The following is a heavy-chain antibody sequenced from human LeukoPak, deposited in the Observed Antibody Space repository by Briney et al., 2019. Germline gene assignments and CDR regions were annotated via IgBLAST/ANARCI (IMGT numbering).Heavy chain of an antibody. D-gene: IGHD4-17*01. CDR3: ARSNTDGDRDAFDI. J-gene: IGHJ3*02. CDR2: IYYSGST. V-gene: IGHV4-59*08. CDR1: GGSISSYY. Sequence: KPSETLSLTCTVSGGSISSYYWGWIRQPPGKGLEWIGYIYYSGSTNYNPSLKSRVTISVDTSKNQFSLKLSSVTAADTAVYYCARSNTDGDRDAFDIWGQGTMVTVSS.